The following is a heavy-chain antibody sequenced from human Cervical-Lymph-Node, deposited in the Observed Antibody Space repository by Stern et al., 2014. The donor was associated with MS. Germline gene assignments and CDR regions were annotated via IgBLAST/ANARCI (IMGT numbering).Heavy chain of an antibody. D-gene: IGHD6-6*01. CDR2: INPKSGGT. Sequence: MQLVESGAEVEKPGASVKVSCKASGYIFTDYYLQWVRQAPGQGLEWMGRINPKSGGTSYAQSFQGRVTLTRDTSITTAYMDLSRLTSDDTAVYYCTRALRIADRPSPGGHWFDPWGQGTLVIVSS. J-gene: IGHJ5*02. CDR1: GYIFTDYY. V-gene: IGHV1-2*02. CDR3: TRALRIADRPSPGGHWFDP.